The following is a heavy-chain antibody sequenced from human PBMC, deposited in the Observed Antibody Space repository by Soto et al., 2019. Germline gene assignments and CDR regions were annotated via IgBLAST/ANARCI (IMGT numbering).Heavy chain of an antibody. J-gene: IGHJ4*02. CDR1: GFTLGNYW. Sequence: EVQLVESGGGLVQSGGSLRLSCAASGFTLGNYWMHWVRQAPGKGLVWVSRINDYGTTINYAESVEGRFIISRDDAKSEVYLHMNNLRAEDLAVYYCARGGLEPVAYWGQGAVVTVSS. CDR3: ARGGLEPVAY. CDR2: INDYGTTI. V-gene: IGHV3-74*01. D-gene: IGHD1-1*01.